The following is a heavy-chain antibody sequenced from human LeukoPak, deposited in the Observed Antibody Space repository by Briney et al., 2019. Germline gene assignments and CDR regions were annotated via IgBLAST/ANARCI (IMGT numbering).Heavy chain of an antibody. CDR1: GFTFSSYS. J-gene: IGHJ6*03. D-gene: IGHD6-13*01. V-gene: IGHV3-21*01. CDR3: ARPMYSSSWGRYYYYMDV. Sequence: MTGGSLRLSCAASGFTFSSYSMNWVRQAPGKGLEWVSSISSSSSYIYYADSVKGRFTISRDNAKNSLYLQMNSLRAEDTAVYYCARPMYSSSWGRYYYYMDVWGKGTTVTVSS. CDR2: ISSSSSYI.